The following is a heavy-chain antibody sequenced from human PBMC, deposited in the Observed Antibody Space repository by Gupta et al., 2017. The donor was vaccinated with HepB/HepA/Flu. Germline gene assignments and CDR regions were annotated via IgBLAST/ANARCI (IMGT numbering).Heavy chain of an antibody. CDR3: ASLTFYYGSGPVGAFDF. CDR2: LSGSGSST. CDR1: GFPFSSYA. D-gene: IGHD3-10*01. J-gene: IGHJ3*01. V-gene: IGHV3-23*01. Sequence: EVQLLESGGGLVQPGESLRLSCAASGFPFSSYAMSWVRQAPAKGLEWVSVLSGSGSSTYHADSVKGRFTISRDNSKNTLYLQMNNLRAEDTALYYCASLTFYYGSGPVGAFDFRGQGTMVTVSS.